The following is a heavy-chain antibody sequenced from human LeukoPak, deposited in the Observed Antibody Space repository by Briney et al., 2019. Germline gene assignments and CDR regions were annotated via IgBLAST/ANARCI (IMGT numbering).Heavy chain of an antibody. Sequence: PSETLSLTCTVSGASIRTSEDHWTWIRQHPGKGLEWIGYTSNSDYPDSNPSLKSRVTISLDTSKNQLSLKLRSVTAADTAVYYCAREPTQPLRFGEFHPFDNWGQGTLVTVSS. V-gene: IGHV4-31*03. J-gene: IGHJ4*02. CDR1: GASIRTSEDH. D-gene: IGHD3-10*01. CDR3: AREPTQPLRFGEFHPFDN. CDR2: TSNSDYP.